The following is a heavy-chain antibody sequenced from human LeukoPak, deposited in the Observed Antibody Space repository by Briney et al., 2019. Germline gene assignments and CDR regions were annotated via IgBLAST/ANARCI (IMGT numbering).Heavy chain of an antibody. V-gene: IGHV3-53*01. CDR3: AREGPRGNSQFDY. J-gene: IGHJ4*02. Sequence: PGGSLRLSCAASGFIVSSNYMSWVRQAPGKGLEWVSVIYSGGSTYYADSVKGRLTISRDNSKNTLYLQMNSLRAEDTAIYYCAREGPRGNSQFDYWGQGTLVTVSS. D-gene: IGHD2/OR15-2a*01. CDR2: IYSGGST. CDR1: GFIVSSNY.